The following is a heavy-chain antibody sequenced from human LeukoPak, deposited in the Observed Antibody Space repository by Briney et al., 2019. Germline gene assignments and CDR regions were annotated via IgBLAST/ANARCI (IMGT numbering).Heavy chain of an antibody. D-gene: IGHD6-19*01. CDR1: GFTFSSYA. CDR2: ISGSGGGT. Sequence: GGSLRLSCAASGFTFSSYAVSWVRQAPGKGLEWVSAISGSGGGTYYADSVKGLFTISRDNSEKMLYLQMNSLSTEDTAVYYCAKTTTGYSSGRYPGWPVDYWGQGTLVTVSS. V-gene: IGHV3-23*01. J-gene: IGHJ4*02. CDR3: AKTTTGYSSGRYPGWPVDY.